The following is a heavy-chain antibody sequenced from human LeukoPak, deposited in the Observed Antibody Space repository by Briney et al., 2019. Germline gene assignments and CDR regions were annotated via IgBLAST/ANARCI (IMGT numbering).Heavy chain of an antibody. J-gene: IGHJ3*02. CDR1: GFTFSLYA. CDR3: ARDLGSLYNVKAFAI. V-gene: IGHV3-23*01. CDR2: ISDSGGST. D-gene: IGHD3-10*01. Sequence: GGSLRLSCAASGFTFSLYAMGWVRQAPGKGLEWVSSISDSGGSTHYADAVKGRFTISRDNSKKTLYLQMNSLRAEETAVYYCARDLGSLYNVKAFAIWGQGTLVTVSS.